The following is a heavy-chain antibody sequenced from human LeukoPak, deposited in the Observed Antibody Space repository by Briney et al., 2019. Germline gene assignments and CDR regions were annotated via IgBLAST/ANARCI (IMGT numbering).Heavy chain of an antibody. CDR3: AKYCSGGNCYSGLY. CDR1: GFTFSSYA. D-gene: IGHD2-15*01. V-gene: IGHV3-23*01. J-gene: IGHJ4*02. Sequence: GGSLRLSCAASGFTFSSYAMTWVRQAPGKGLEWVSTFASSGGSTYYADSVKGRFTISRDSSKNTLFLQMNSLRAEDTAVYYCAKYCSGGNCYSGLYWGQGTLVTVSS. CDR2: FASSGGST.